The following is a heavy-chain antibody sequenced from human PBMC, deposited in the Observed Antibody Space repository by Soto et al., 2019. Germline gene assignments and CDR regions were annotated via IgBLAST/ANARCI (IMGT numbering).Heavy chain of an antibody. CDR2: IWYDGSNK. D-gene: IGHD3-9*01. CDR1: GFTFSIYG. V-gene: IGHV3-33*01. Sequence: GGSLRLSCAASGFTFSIYGMHWVRHAPGKGLEWVAVIWYDGSNKYYADSVKGRFTISRDNSKNTLYLQMNSLRAEDTAVYYCARDGVSVLRYFDWLYSRNYYGMDVWGQGTTVTVSS. J-gene: IGHJ6*02. CDR3: ARDGVSVLRYFDWLYSRNYYGMDV.